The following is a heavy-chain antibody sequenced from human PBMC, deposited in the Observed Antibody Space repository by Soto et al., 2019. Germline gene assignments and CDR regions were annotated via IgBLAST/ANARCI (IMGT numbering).Heavy chain of an antibody. CDR2: INHSGST. CDR3: ARGRVLGRVLAAGFDY. CDR1: GGSFSGYY. J-gene: IGHJ4*02. V-gene: IGHV4-34*01. D-gene: IGHD6-13*01. Sequence: SETLSLTCAVYGGSFSGYYWSWIRQPPGKGLEWIGEINHSGSTNYNPSLKSRVTISVDTSKNQFSLKLSSVTAADTAVYYCARGRVLGRVLAAGFDYWGQGTLVTVSS.